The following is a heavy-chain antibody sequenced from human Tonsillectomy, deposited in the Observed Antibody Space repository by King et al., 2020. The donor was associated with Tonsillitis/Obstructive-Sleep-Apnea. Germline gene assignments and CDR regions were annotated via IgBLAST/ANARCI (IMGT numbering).Heavy chain of an antibody. Sequence: VQLQQWGAGLLKPSETLSLTCAVYGGSFSGYYWSWIRQPPGKGLEWIGEINHSGSTNYNPSLKSRVTISVDTSKNQFSLKLSSVTAADTAVYNCARVLRFLEWFPYMDVWGKGTTVTVSS. V-gene: IGHV4-34*01. CDR1: GGSFSGYY. J-gene: IGHJ6*03. D-gene: IGHD3-3*01. CDR2: INHSGST. CDR3: ARVLRFLEWFPYMDV.